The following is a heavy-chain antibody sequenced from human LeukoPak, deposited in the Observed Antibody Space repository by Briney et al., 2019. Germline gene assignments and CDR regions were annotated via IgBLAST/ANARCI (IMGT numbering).Heavy chain of an antibody. CDR3: ARETFCTNTTCPIGDHFDY. D-gene: IGHD2-2*01. Sequence: NPGGSLRLSCSASGFTFSSYSRNWVRQAPGKGLEWVSSISSSSRYIYYADSLKGRFTISRDNAKNSLYLQMNSLRAEDTAVYYCARETFCTNTTCPIGDHFDYWGQGTLVTVSS. V-gene: IGHV3-21*01. J-gene: IGHJ4*02. CDR1: GFTFSSYS. CDR2: ISSSSRYI.